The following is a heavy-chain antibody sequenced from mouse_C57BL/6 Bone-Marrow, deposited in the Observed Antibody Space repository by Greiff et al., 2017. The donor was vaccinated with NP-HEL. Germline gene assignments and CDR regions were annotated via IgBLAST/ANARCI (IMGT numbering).Heavy chain of an antibody. V-gene: IGHV1-80*01. CDR1: GYAFSSYW. CDR3: AREHYYGSTRYYAMDY. Sequence: VQLQQSGAELVKPGASVKISCKASGYAFSSYWMNWVKQRPGKGLEWIGQIYPGDGDTNYNGKFKGKATLTADKSSSTAYMQLSSLTSEDSAVYFCAREHYYGSTRYYAMDYWGQGTSVTVSS. J-gene: IGHJ4*01. CDR2: IYPGDGDT. D-gene: IGHD1-1*01.